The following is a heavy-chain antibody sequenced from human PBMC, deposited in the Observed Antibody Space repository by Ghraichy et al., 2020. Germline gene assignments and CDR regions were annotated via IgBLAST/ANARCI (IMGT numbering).Heavy chain of an antibody. CDR3: AKGDFGVGNDSFDI. V-gene: IGHV3-23*01. CDR2: INANSNRV. Sequence: GGSLRLSCAASGFIFGDFAMAWVRQAPGKGLEWVSSINANSNRVFYADSLKGRFTISRDNSRDTLYLQLNSLTAGDTAIYYCAKGDFGVGNDSFDIWGQGTLVAVSS. CDR1: GFIFGDFA. D-gene: IGHD3-3*01. J-gene: IGHJ3*02.